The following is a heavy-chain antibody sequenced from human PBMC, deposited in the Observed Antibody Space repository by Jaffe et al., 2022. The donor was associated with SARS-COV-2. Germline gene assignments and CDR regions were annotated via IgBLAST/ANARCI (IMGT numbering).Heavy chain of an antibody. CDR1: GGTFSSYT. Sequence: QVQLVQSGAEVKKPGSSVKVSCKASGGTFSSYTISWVRQAPGQGLEWMGRIIPILGIANYAQKFQGRVTITADKSTSTAYMELSSLRSEDTAVYYCARDIVVVPPDGDWFDPWGQGTLVTVSS. D-gene: IGHD2-2*01. CDR3: ARDIVVVPPDGDWFDP. V-gene: IGHV1-69*08. CDR2: IIPILGIA. J-gene: IGHJ5*02.